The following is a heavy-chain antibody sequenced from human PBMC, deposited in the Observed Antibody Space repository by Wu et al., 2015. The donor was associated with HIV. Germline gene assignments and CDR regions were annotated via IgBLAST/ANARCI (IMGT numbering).Heavy chain of an antibody. V-gene: IGHV1-69*05. J-gene: IGHJ6*02. CDR1: GGTFSSYA. CDR3: ASDSVGYCSGGSCRYYGMGR. D-gene: IGHD2-15*01. CDR2: IIPIFGTA. Sequence: QVQLVQSGAEVKKPGSSVKVSCKASGGTFSSYAISWVRQAPGQGLEWMGGIIPIFGTANYAQKFQGRVTITTDESTSTAYMELSSLRSEDTAVYYCASDSVGYCSGGSCRYYGMGRLGPRGPRSPSP.